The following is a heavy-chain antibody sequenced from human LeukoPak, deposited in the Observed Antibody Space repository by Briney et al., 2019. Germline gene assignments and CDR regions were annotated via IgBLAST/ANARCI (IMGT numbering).Heavy chain of an antibody. CDR2: IYHSGST. J-gene: IGHJ4*02. Sequence: PSETLSLTCTVSGYSISSGYYWGWIRQPPGKGLEWIGSIYHSGSTYYNPSLKGRVTISVDTSKNQFSLKLSSVTAADTAVYYCASTIAAAVYWGQGTLVTVSS. CDR3: ASTIAAAVY. CDR1: GYSISSGYY. D-gene: IGHD6-13*01. V-gene: IGHV4-38-2*02.